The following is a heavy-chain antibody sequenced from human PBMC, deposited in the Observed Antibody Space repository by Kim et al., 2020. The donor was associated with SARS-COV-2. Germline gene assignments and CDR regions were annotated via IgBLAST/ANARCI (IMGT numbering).Heavy chain of an antibody. J-gene: IGHJ5*02. V-gene: IGHV4-34*01. CDR1: GGSFSGYY. D-gene: IGHD6-19*01. Sequence: SETLSLTCAVYGGSFSGYYWSWIRQPPGKGLVWVVEINHSGSTNYNPSLKSRVPISVDTSKNQFSLKLSSVTAADTAVYYCARGCVVVAGKGDWFDPWG. CDR2: INHSGST. CDR3: ARGCVVVAGKGDWFDP.